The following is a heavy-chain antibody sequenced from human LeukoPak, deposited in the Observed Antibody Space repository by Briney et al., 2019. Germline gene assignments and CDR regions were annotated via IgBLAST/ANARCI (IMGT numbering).Heavy chain of an antibody. Sequence: PSETLSLTCTVSGGSISSYYWSWIRQPPGKGLEWIGYIYTSGSTNCNPSLKSRVTISVDTSKNQFSLKLSSVTAADTAVYYCARRYYYDSSGYAFDIWGQGTMVTVSS. CDR1: GGSISSYY. D-gene: IGHD3-22*01. V-gene: IGHV4-4*09. J-gene: IGHJ3*02. CDR2: IYTSGST. CDR3: ARRYYYDSSGYAFDI.